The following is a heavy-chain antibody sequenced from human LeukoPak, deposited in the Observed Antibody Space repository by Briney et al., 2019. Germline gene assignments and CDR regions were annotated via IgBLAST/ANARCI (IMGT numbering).Heavy chain of an antibody. CDR1: GGSFSSGSYY. CDR3: ARAPFEGSGWYIYYFDY. CDR2: IYYSGST. D-gene: IGHD6-19*01. Sequence: SETLSLTCTVSGGSFSSGSYYWSWIRQPPGKGLEWLGYIYYSGSTNYNPSLKSRVTMSVDMSKNQFSLKLSSVTAADTAVYYCARAPFEGSGWYIYYFDYWGQGTLVTVSS. V-gene: IGHV4-61*01. J-gene: IGHJ4*02.